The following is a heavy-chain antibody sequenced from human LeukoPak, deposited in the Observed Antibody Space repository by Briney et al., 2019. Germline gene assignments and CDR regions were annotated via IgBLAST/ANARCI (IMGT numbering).Heavy chain of an antibody. D-gene: IGHD3-10*01. V-gene: IGHV3-30*18. CDR2: ISYDGGNK. J-gene: IGHJ4*02. CDR1: GFTFSSYV. CDR3: AKDRDYYGSGSLDY. Sequence: GGSLRLSCAASGFTFSSYVMHWVRQAPGKGLEWVAVISYDGGNKYYADSVKGRFTISRDNSENTLYLQMNSLRAEDTAVYYCAKDRDYYGSGSLDYWGQGTLVTVSS.